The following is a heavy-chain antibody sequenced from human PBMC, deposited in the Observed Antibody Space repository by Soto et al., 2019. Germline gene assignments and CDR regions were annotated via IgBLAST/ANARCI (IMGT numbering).Heavy chain of an antibody. J-gene: IGHJ4*02. Sequence: QVQLVESGGGLVKPGGSLRLSCAASGFTFSDYYMSWIRQAPGKGLEWVSYISSSGSYTNYADSVKGRFTISRDNAKNSLYLQMNSLRAEDTAVYYCARTYYDILTGPAPYFDYWGQGTLVTVSS. V-gene: IGHV3-11*06. CDR3: ARTYYDILTGPAPYFDY. CDR2: ISSSGSYT. CDR1: GFTFSDYY. D-gene: IGHD3-9*01.